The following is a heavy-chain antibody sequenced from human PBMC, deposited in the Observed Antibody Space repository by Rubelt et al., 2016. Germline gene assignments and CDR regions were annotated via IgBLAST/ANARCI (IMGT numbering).Heavy chain of an antibody. CDR2: MFHGGST. CDR3: AREPLRRGVIKWFDS. J-gene: IGHJ5*01. Sequence: QLQLQESGPGLVKPSETLSLTCTVSGTSTSSSSYYWGWIRQPPGKGLEWIGSMFHGGSTYYNPSLKSRVPISVDTSTNQLSWNLSSVTAADTAVYYCAREPLRRGVIKWFDSWGQGTLVTVSS. CDR1: GTSTSSSSYY. D-gene: IGHD3-10*01. V-gene: IGHV4-39*07.